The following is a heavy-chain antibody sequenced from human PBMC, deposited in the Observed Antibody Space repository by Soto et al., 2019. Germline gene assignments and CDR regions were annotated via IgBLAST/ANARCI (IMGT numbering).Heavy chain of an antibody. V-gene: IGHV4-34*01. J-gene: IGHJ6*02. CDR2: INHSGST. D-gene: IGHD1-26*01. Sequence: LSLTCAVYGGSFSGYYWSWIRQPPGKGLEWIGEINHSGSTNYNPSLKSRVTISVDTSKNQFSLKLSSVTAADTAVYYCARGGGSYPFPYYYYYYGMDVWGQGTTVTVSS. CDR1: GGSFSGYY. CDR3: ARGGGSYPFPYYYYYYGMDV.